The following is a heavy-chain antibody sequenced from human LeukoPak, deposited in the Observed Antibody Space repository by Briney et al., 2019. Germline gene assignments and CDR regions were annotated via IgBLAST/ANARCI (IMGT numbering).Heavy chain of an antibody. J-gene: IGHJ4*02. CDR2: ISFDGTNK. CDR3: ARGSSIAAAGTALDY. CDR1: GFTFSSP. V-gene: IGHV3-30-3*01. Sequence: PGGSLRLSCAASGFTFSSPMHWVRQAPGKGLEWVAVISFDGTNKYYADSVKGRFTISRDNSKNTLYLQMNSLRAEDTAVYYCARGSSIAAAGTALDYWGQGTLVTVSS. D-gene: IGHD6-13*01.